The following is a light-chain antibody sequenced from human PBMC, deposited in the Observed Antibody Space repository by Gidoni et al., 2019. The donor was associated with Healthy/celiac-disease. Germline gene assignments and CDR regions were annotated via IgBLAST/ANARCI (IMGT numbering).Light chain of an antibody. J-gene: IGLJ2*01. V-gene: IGLV2-14*03. CDR2: DVS. Sequence: QSARTQPASVSGSPGQSITISCTGTSSDVGGYNYVSWYQQHPGKAPKLMIYDVSNRPSGVSNRFSGSKSGNTASLTISGLQAEDEADYYCCSYTSSSTVVFGGGTKLTVL. CDR3: CSYTSSSTVV. CDR1: SSDVGGYNY.